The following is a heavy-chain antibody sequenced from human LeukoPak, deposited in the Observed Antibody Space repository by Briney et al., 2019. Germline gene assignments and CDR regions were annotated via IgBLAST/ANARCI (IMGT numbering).Heavy chain of an antibody. CDR3: TRGRGSYSLDY. CDR1: GFTLSSYA. J-gene: IGHJ4*02. Sequence: GRSLRLSCAASGFTLSSYAMHRVRQAPGKGLEWGAIISYDGSNEHYADSVKGRFTISRDNSKNTLYLQMNSLRAEDTAIYYCTRGRGSYSLDYWGRGTLVTVSS. D-gene: IGHD1-26*01. V-gene: IGHV3-30*01. CDR2: ISYDGSNE.